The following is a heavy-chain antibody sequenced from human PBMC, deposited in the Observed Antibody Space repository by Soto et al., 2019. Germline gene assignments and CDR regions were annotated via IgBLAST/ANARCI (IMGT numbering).Heavy chain of an antibody. Sequence: QVQLVESGGGVVQPGRSPRLSCAASGFTFSSHALHWVRQAPGKGLEWVAVISYDGSKKSYADSVRGRFTISRDNSENRLFLHMNRLRAEDTSVYYCARDPFSSGYDYGEYWGQGTLVTVSS. CDR2: ISYDGSKK. CDR3: ARDPFSSGYDYGEY. D-gene: IGHD5-12*01. CDR1: GFTFSSHA. V-gene: IGHV3-30*04. J-gene: IGHJ4*02.